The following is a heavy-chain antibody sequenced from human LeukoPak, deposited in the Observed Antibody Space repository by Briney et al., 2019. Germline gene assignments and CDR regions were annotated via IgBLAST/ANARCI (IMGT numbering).Heavy chain of an antibody. CDR2: ISYDGGSE. V-gene: IGHV3-30-3*01. CDR3: ARGERIQGYWFAP. J-gene: IGHJ5*02. CDR1: GFTFSNYA. Sequence: PGRSLRLSCAASGFTFSNYAIHWVRQAPGKGLEWVAVISYDGGSEYYADSVKGRFTISRDNSKNTLYLQMNSLRVEDTAVYYCARGERIQGYWFAPGGQGTLVTFSS. D-gene: IGHD5-18*01.